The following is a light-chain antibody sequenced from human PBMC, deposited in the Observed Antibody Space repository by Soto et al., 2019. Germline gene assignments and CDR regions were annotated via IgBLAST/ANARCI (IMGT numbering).Light chain of an antibody. J-gene: IGKJ4*01. CDR2: TAS. Sequence: DIQMTKSPSSVHASVGDRITITCRARQEISSWLAWYQQKPGRAPNLLIYTASTLESGVPSRFSGSGSGTDFTLTISHLQPEDFAHYYCQQIDSFPLTFGGGTTVEIQ. CDR3: QQIDSFPLT. CDR1: QEISSW. V-gene: IGKV1D-12*01.